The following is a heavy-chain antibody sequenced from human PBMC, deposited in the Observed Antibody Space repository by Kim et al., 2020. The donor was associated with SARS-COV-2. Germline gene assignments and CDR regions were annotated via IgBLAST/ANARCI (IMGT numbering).Heavy chain of an antibody. CDR1: GGSISSSSYY. Sequence: SETLSLTCTVSGGSISSSSYYWGWIRQPPGKGLEWIGCIYYSGSTYYNPSLKSRVTISVDTSKNQFSLKLSSVTAADTAVYYCARDNAGLRYFDWYGPYFYGMDVWGQGTTVTVSS. CDR3: ARDNAGLRYFDWYGPYFYGMDV. J-gene: IGHJ6*02. D-gene: IGHD3-9*01. CDR2: IYYSGST. V-gene: IGHV4-39*07.